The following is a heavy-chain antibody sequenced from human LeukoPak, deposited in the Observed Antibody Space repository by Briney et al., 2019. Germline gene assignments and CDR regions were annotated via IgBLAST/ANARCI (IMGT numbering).Heavy chain of an antibody. D-gene: IGHD4-23*01. CDR2: ISAYNGYT. V-gene: IGHV1-18*01. Sequence: ASVKVSCKASGHTFTNYGISWVRQAPGQGLEWMGWISAYNGYTDYAQKLQFRVTMTIDTSTSTAYMELRSLRSDDTAVYYCARDKAVTTEVTQHFQHWGQGTLVTVSS. CDR3: ARDKAVTTEVTQHFQH. CDR1: GHTFTNYG. J-gene: IGHJ1*01.